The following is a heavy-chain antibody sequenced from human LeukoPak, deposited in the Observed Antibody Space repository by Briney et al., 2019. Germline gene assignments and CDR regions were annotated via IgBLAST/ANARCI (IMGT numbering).Heavy chain of an antibody. J-gene: IGHJ6*04. Sequence: GGSLRLFCAASGFPFSSYSMNWARQAPGKGLEWVSYISSSSSTIYYADSVKGRFTISRDNAKNSLYLQMNSLRAEETAVYYCARDKRSHLDVWGKGTTVTVSS. D-gene: IGHD6-25*01. CDR2: ISSSSSTI. CDR3: ARDKRSHLDV. V-gene: IGHV3-48*01. CDR1: GFPFSSYS.